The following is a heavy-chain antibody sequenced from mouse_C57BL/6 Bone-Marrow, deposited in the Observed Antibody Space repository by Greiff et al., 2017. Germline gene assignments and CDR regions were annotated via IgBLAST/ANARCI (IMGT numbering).Heavy chain of an antibody. Sequence: DVKLQESGGGLVQPGGSMKLSCVASGFTFSNYWMNWVRQSPEKGLEWVAQIRLKSDNYATHYTESVKGRFTISRDDSKSSVYLQMNNLRAEDTGIYYCTGQSDYSNYGYFDYWGQGTTLTVSS. J-gene: IGHJ2*01. V-gene: IGHV6-3*01. CDR2: IRLKSDNYAT. CDR3: TGQSDYSNYGYFDY. CDR1: GFTFSNYW. D-gene: IGHD2-5*01.